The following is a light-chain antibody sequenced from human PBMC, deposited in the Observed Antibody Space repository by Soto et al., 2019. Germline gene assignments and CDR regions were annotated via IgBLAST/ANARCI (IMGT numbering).Light chain of an antibody. CDR3: YQQGATPNI. CDR2: GAS. Sequence: EVVLTQSPDTLSLSPGERATLSCRASRRVSANYLAWFHQQPGQSPRLLIHGASKRPSGIPDRFSGSGSGTDFNLTISRLGPEDLGVFCGYQQGATPNIFGQGTSVEIK. V-gene: IGKV3-20*01. CDR1: RRVSANY. J-gene: IGKJ2*01.